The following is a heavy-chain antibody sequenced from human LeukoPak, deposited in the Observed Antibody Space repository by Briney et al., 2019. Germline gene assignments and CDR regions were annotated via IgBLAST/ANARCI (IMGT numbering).Heavy chain of an antibody. V-gene: IGHV1-46*01. CDR1: GYTFTSYY. CDR2: INPSGGST. D-gene: IGHD4-17*01. Sequence: ASVKVSCKASGYTFTSYYMHWVRQAPGQGLEWMGIINPSGGSTNYAQKLQGRVTMTTDTSTSTAYMELRSLRSDDTAVYYCARSTVTTDWFDPWGQGTLVTVSS. CDR3: ARSTVTTDWFDP. J-gene: IGHJ5*02.